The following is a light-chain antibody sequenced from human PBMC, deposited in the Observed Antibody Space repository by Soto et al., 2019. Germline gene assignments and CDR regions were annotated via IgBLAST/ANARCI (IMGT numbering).Light chain of an antibody. V-gene: IGKV1-39*01. J-gene: IGKJ1*01. CDR1: RTISSY. CDR3: QQSYSTPRT. CDR2: SAS. Sequence: DGQMTESPASLSASVGDRVTITCRASRTISSYLNWYQQKPGKAPKLLIYSASSLQSGVPSRFSGSGSGTDFTLTISSLQPEDFATYYCQQSYSTPRTFGQGTKVAI.